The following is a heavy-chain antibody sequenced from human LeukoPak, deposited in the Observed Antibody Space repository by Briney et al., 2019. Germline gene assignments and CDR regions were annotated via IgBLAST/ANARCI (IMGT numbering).Heavy chain of an antibody. J-gene: IGHJ4*02. CDR1: GFTFSVFW. CDR2: IKQDGSEK. CDR3: ARYHGGYFAY. Sequence: GESLKISCAASGFTFSVFWMSWVRQAPVKGLEWVANIKQDGSEKYYVDSVKGRFTISRDNDNNSMYLQINSLRAEDTAVYYCARYHGGYFAYWGQGTLVTVSS. V-gene: IGHV3-7*01. D-gene: IGHD2-15*01.